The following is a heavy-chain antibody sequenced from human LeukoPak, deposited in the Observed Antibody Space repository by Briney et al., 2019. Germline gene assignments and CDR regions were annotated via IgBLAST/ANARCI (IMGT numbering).Heavy chain of an antibody. J-gene: IGHJ3*02. CDR2: IIPIFGTA. CDR3: ARDRPTVTTHLLSDAFDI. Sequence: GASVKVSCKASGGTFSSYAISWVRQAPGHGLEWMGGIIPIFGTANYAQKFQGRVTITADKSTSTAYMELSSLRSEDTAVYYCARDRPTVTTHLLSDAFDIWGKGQWSPSLQ. V-gene: IGHV1-69*06. D-gene: IGHD4-11*01. CDR1: GGTFSSYA.